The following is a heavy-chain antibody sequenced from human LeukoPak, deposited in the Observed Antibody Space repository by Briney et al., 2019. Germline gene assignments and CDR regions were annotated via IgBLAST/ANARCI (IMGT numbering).Heavy chain of an antibody. J-gene: IGHJ4*02. CDR1: GGSISSYY. V-gene: IGHV4-59*01. Sequence: SETLSLTCTVSGGSISSYYWSWIRQPPGKGLEWIGYIYYSGSTNYNPSLKSRVTISVDMSKNQLSLKLSSVTAADTAVYYCARAYGQLRLGELSYYFDYWGQGTLVTVSS. CDR3: ARAYGQLRLGELSYYFDY. D-gene: IGHD3-16*02. CDR2: IYYSGST.